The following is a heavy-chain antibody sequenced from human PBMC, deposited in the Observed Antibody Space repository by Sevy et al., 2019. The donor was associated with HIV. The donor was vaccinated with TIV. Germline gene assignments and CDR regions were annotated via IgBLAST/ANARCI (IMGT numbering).Heavy chain of an antibody. CDR2: IIPIFCTA. CDR1: GGTFSSYA. J-gene: IGHJ3*02. V-gene: IGHV1-69*13. D-gene: IGHD6-19*01. Sequence: ASVKVSCKASGGTFSSYAISWVRQAPGQGLEWMGGIIPIFCTANYAQKFQGRVTITADESTSTAYMELSSLRSEDTAVYYCARPTRQWLATTYAFDIWGQGTMVTVSS. CDR3: ARPTRQWLATTYAFDI.